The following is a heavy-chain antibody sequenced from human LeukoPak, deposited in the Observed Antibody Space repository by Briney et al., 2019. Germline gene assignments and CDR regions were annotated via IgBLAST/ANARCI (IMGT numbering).Heavy chain of an antibody. D-gene: IGHD3-22*01. J-gene: IGHJ4*02. CDR2: INTNTGNP. V-gene: IGHV7-4-1*02. Sequence: ASVKVSCKASGYTFTGYYMHWVRQAPGQGLEWMGWINTNTGNPTYAQGFTGRFVFSLDTSVSTAYLQISSLKAEDTAVYYCARPHQNYYDSSGYYYPPFDYWGQGTLVTVSS. CDR3: ARPHQNYYDSSGYYYPPFDY. CDR1: GYTFTGYY.